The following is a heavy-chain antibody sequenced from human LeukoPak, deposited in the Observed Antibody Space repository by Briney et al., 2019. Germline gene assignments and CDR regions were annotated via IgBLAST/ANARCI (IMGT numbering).Heavy chain of an antibody. V-gene: IGHV1-69*02. Sequence: SVKVSCKASGGTFSSYTISLVRQAPGQGLEWMGRIIPILGIANYAQKFQGRVTITADKSTSTAYMELSSLRSEDTAVYYCASSIAAAARGAFYIWGQGTMVTVSS. J-gene: IGHJ3*02. CDR2: IIPILGIA. CDR1: GGTFSSYT. D-gene: IGHD6-13*01. CDR3: ASSIAAAARGAFYI.